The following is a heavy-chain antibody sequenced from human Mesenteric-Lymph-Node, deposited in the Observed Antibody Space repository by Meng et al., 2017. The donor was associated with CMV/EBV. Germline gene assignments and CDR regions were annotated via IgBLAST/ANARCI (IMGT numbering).Heavy chain of an antibody. CDR1: GGSISSYY. J-gene: IGHJ3*02. V-gene: IGHV4-4*07. CDR3: ARDKRGRWDDPFHI. CDR2: IYTSGST. Sequence: SETLSLTCTVSGGSISSYYWSWIRQPAGKGLEWIGRIYTSGSTNYNPSLKSRVTISMDPSKNQVSLRLTSVSAADTAVYYCARDKRGRWDDPFHIWGQGTMVTVSS. D-gene: IGHD4-23*01.